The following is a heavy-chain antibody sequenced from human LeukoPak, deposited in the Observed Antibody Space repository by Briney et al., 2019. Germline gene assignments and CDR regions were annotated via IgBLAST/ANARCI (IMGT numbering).Heavy chain of an antibody. CDR1: GFTFSSHA. D-gene: IGHD4-23*01. Sequence: GGSLRLSCAASGFTFSSHAMSWVRQAPGKGLEWVSYISSSGSTIYYADSVKGRFTISRDNAKNSLYLQMNSLRAEDTAVYYCARELGGYGGLYDAFDIWGQGTMVTVSS. J-gene: IGHJ3*02. CDR3: ARELGGYGGLYDAFDI. CDR2: ISSSGSTI. V-gene: IGHV3-48*04.